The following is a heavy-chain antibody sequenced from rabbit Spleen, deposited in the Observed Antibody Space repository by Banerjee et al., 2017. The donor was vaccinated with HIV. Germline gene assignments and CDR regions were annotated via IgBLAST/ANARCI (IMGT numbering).Heavy chain of an antibody. V-gene: IGHV1S45*01. J-gene: IGHJ3*01. Sequence: QEQLEESGGDLVQPEGSLTLTCTASGFSFSSSYWIYWVRRAPGKGLEWIACIYVGSSGGTYYASWAKGRFTISKTSSTTVTLQMTSLTVADTATYFCARAIVPWLGLTRLDLWGQGTLVTVS. CDR3: ARAIVPWLGLTRLDL. CDR2: IYVGSSGGT. CDR1: GFSFSSSYW. D-gene: IGHD4-1*01.